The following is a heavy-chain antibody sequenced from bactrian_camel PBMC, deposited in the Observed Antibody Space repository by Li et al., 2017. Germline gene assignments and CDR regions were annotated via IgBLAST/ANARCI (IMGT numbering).Heavy chain of an antibody. Sequence: HVQLVESGGGSVQAGGSLRLSCAASGLTFIGGNCMGWFRQAPGREREGVAGIYSGGEPTYCAESVKGRFTISRDNAKATLYLQMNAVKPEDTAMYYCAAASALWTGGCPNLIYQFDRWGQGTQVTVS. J-gene: IGHJ4*01. V-gene: IGHV3S1*01. D-gene: IGHD7*01. CDR1: GLTFIGGNC. CDR2: IYSGGEPT. CDR3: AAASALWTGGCPNLIYQFDR.